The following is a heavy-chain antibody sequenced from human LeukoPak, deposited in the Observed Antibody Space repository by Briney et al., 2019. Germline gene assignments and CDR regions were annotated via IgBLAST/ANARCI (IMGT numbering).Heavy chain of an antibody. J-gene: IGHJ5*02. CDR3: ARKGGYDFWSPSNWFDP. CDR1: GYTFTSYD. Sequence: GASVKVSCKASGYTFTSYDINWVRQATGQGLEWMGWMNPNSGNTGYAQKFQGRVTMTRNTSISTAYMELSSLRSEDTAVYYCARKGGYDFWSPSNWFDPWGQGTLVTVSS. CDR2: MNPNSGNT. V-gene: IGHV1-8*01. D-gene: IGHD3-3*01.